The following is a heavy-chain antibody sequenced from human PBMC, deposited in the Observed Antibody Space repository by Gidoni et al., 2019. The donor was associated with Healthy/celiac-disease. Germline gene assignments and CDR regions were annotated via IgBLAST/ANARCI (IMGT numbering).Heavy chain of an antibody. V-gene: IGHV1-46*03. CDR1: GYTFTSYY. D-gene: IGHD3-10*01. Sequence: QVQLVQSGSEVKKPGASVTVSCKASGYTFTSYYKHCVRQVPGQGLEWMGIINPSGGSTSYAQKFQGRVTMTRDTSTSTVYMELCSLRSEDTAVYYCARDTSNTMVRGPFDYWGQGTLVTVSS. CDR2: INPSGGST. J-gene: IGHJ4*02. CDR3: ARDTSNTMVRGPFDY.